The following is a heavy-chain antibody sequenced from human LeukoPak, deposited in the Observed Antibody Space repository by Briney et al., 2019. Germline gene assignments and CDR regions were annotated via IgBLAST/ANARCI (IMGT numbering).Heavy chain of an antibody. CDR1: GGTFSSYA. CDR2: IIPIFGTA. J-gene: IGHJ3*02. V-gene: IGHV1-69*01. D-gene: IGHD1-26*01. Sequence: SVKVTCKASGGTFSSYAISWVRQAPGQGLEWMGGIIPIFGTANYAQKFQGRVTITADESTSTAYMELSSLRSEDTAVYYCARVMEYSGSYSPDAFDIWGQGTMVTVS. CDR3: ARVMEYSGSYSPDAFDI.